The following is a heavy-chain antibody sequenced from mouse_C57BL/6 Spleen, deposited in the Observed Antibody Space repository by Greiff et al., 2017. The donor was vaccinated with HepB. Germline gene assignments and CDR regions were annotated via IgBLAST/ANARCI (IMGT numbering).Heavy chain of an antibody. J-gene: IGHJ2*01. CDR2: IDPNSGGT. D-gene: IGHD2-4*01. CDR3: ARESEDYDYDGYFDY. Sequence: QQSCKASGYTFTSYWMHWVKQRPGRGLEWIGRIDPNSGGTKYNEKFKSKATLTVDKPSSTAYMQLSSLTSEDSAVYYCARESEDYDYDGYFDYWGQGTTLTVSS. V-gene: IGHV1-72*01. CDR1: GYTFTSYW.